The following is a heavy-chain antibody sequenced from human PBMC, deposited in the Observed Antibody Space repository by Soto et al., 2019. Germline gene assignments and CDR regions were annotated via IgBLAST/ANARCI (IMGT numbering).Heavy chain of an antibody. D-gene: IGHD1-26*01. CDR3: ATALYRRGTYYAFDN. J-gene: IGHJ4*02. Sequence: QVPLVQSGPEVKKPGASVTVSCKTSGYTPTNYDIGWVRQAPGQGLEWMGWNSAYNGNTNSAQKLQGRLTMTTDTSTRTAYMQLRSLRSADTAVYFCATALYRRGTYYAFDNWGQGTLVTVSS. V-gene: IGHV1-18*01. CDR1: GYTPTNYD. CDR2: NSAYNGNT.